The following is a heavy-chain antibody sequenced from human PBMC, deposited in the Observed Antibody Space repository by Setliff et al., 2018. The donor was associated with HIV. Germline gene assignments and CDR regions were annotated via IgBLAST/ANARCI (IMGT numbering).Heavy chain of an antibody. D-gene: IGHD2-21*02. CDR3: ASPTAIPH. CDR1: GFTFNHYA. J-gene: IGHJ4*02. Sequence: ASVKVSCKASGFTFNHYALSWVRQAPGQRLEWMGWINAGNGNTKYSQKFQGRVTITRDTSASTAYMELSSLRPEDTAVYYCASPTAIPHWGQGTLVTVSS. V-gene: IGHV1-3*01. CDR2: INAGNGNT.